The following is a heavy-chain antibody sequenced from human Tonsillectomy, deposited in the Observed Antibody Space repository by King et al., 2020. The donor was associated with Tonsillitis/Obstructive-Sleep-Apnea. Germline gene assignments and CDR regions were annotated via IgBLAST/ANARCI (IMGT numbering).Heavy chain of an antibody. CDR3: AREFNSGFWGPDY. Sequence: QLVQSGSELKKPGASVKISCKASGYTFTNYAMMWVRQAPGQGLEWMGWINTNTGNPTYGQDFTGRFVFSFDTSDRTAYLQISGLTPEDTAVYYCAREFNSGFWGPDYWGQGTLVTVSS. CDR1: GYTFTNYA. CDR2: INTNTGNP. J-gene: IGHJ4*02. V-gene: IGHV7-4-1*02. D-gene: IGHD6-19*01.